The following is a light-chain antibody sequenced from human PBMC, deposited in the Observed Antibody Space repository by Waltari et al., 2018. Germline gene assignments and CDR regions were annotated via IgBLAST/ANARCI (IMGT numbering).Light chain of an antibody. Sequence: EIVMTQSPATLSVSPGERAPLACRASQRVSRNLAWYQQKPGQAPRLLIYGASTRATGIPARFSGSGSGTEFTLTISSLQSEDFAVYYCQQYNNWPETFGQGTKVEIK. V-gene: IGKV3-15*01. J-gene: IGKJ1*01. CDR1: QRVSRN. CDR2: GAS. CDR3: QQYNNWPET.